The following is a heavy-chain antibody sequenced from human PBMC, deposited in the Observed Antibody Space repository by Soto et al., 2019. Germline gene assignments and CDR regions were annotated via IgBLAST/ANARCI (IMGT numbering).Heavy chain of an antibody. CDR1: GFTFANYA. D-gene: IGHD4-4*01. CDR2: ISAGGDNT. J-gene: IGHJ4*02. CDR3: AKVPLRRNHFDY. V-gene: IGHV3-23*01. Sequence: GGSLRLSCTASGFTFANYAMHWVRQAPGKGLEWVSGISAGGDNTDYADAVKGRFTISRDNSKNTLFLQMTSLRAEDTALYYCAKVPLRRNHFDYRGRGPMVTVSS.